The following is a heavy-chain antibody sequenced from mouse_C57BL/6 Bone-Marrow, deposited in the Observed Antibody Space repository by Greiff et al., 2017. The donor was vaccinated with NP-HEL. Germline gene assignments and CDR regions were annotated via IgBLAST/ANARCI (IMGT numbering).Heavy chain of an antibody. CDR3: ARDRGSHFDY. Sequence: EVNVVESEGGLVQPGSSMKLSCTASGFTFSDYYMAWVRQVPEKGLEWVANINYDGSSTYYLDSLKSRFIISRDNAKNILYLQMSSLKSEDTATYYCARDRGSHFDYWGQGTTLTVSS. CDR1: GFTFSDYY. CDR2: INYDGSST. V-gene: IGHV5-16*01. J-gene: IGHJ2*01. D-gene: IGHD1-1*01.